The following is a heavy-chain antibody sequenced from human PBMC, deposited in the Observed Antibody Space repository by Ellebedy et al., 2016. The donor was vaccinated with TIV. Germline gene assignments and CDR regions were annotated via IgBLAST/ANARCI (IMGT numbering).Heavy chain of an antibody. D-gene: IGHD4-17*01. Sequence: GESLKISXAASGFTFSSYWMSWVRQAPGKGLEWVANIKQDGSEKYYADSVKGRFTISRDNSKNTLYLQMNSLRAEDTAVYYCARDRHGDYALDYWGQGTLVTVSS. CDR2: IKQDGSEK. J-gene: IGHJ4*02. CDR1: GFTFSSYW. V-gene: IGHV3-7*01. CDR3: ARDRHGDYALDY.